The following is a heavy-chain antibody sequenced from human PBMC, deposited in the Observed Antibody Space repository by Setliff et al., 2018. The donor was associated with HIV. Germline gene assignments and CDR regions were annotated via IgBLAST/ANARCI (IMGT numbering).Heavy chain of an antibody. CDR1: GYSISSGYY. V-gene: IGHV4-38-2*02. CDR3: ARDQSDWFY. D-gene: IGHD3-3*01. J-gene: IGHJ4*02. CDR2: IYHSGNT. Sequence: PSETLSLTCAVSGYSISSGYYWGWIRQPPGKGLEWIGHIYHSGNTYYSPSLKSRVTMSVDTSENQFSLKLSSVTAADTAVYYCARDQSDWFYWGQGTLVTVSS.